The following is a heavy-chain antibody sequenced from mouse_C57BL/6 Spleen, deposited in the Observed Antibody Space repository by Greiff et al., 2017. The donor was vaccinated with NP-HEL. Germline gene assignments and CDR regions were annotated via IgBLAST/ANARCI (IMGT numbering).Heavy chain of an antibody. CDR2: IRNKANGYTT. CDR3: ARYWRSFDY. V-gene: IGHV7-3*01. J-gene: IGHJ2*01. Sequence: EVKLMESGGGLVQPGGSLSLSCAASGFTFTDYYMSWVRQPPGKALEWLGFIRNKANGYTTEYSAPVKGRFTISRDKSQSILYLQINALRAEDSATYYCARYWRSFDYWGQGTTLTVSS. CDR1: GFTFTDYY.